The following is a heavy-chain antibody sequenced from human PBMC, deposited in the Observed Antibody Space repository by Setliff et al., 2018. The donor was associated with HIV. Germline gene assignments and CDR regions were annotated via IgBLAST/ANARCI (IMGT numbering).Heavy chain of an antibody. CDR1: GYRFSSNW. CDR2: IYPYDSDT. J-gene: IGHJ6*03. CDR3: ARFVHSSGWYSSSYYYYMDV. D-gene: IGHD3-22*01. Sequence: GESLKISCKASGYRFSSNWIGWVRQMPGKGLEWMGIIYPYDSDTRYSPSFQGQVTISADKSISTAYLQWSSLKASDTAMYYCARFVHSSGWYSSSYYYYMDVWGKGTTVTVSS. V-gene: IGHV5-51*01.